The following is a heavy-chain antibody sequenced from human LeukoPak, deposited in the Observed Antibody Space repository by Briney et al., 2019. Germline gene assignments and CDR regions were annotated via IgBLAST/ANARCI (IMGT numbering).Heavy chain of an antibody. CDR3: ARDPLPGYYDSTGGY. D-gene: IGHD3-22*01. V-gene: IGHV4-61*02. J-gene: IGHJ4*02. CDR2: IYTSGST. Sequence: SQTLSLTCTVSGGSISSGSYYWSWIRQPAGKGLEWIGRIYTSGSTNYNPSLKSRVTISVDTSKNQFSLKLSSVTAADTAVYYCARDPLPGYYDSTGGYWGQGTLVTVSS. CDR1: GGSISSGSYY.